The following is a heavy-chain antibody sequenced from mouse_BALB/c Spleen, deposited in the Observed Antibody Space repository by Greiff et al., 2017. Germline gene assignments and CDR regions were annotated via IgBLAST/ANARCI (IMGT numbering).Heavy chain of an antibody. Sequence: EVKLMESGPGLVKPSQSLSLTCTVTGYSITSDYAWNWIRQFPGNKLEWMGYISYSGSTSYNPSLKSRISITRDTSKNQFFLQLNSVTTEDTATYYCARAEGYFDVWGAGTTVTVSS. CDR3: ARAEGYFDV. CDR2: ISYSGST. J-gene: IGHJ1*01. V-gene: IGHV3-2*02. CDR1: GYSITSDYA.